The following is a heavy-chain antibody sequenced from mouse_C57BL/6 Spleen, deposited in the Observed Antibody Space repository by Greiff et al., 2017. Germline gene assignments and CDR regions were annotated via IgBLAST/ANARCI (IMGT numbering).Heavy chain of an antibody. CDR1: GFTFSSSA. J-gene: IGHJ4*01. CDR3: TRGYGNYERDAMDY. V-gene: IGHV5-9-1*02. D-gene: IGHD2-1*01. CDR2: ISSGGGYV. Sequence: EVMLVESGEGLVKPGGSLTLSCSASGFTFSSSAMSWVRQTPEKRLVWVAYISSGGGYVYYAHTLKGRFTISRDNARNTLYLQMSSLKSEDTAMYYWTRGYGNYERDAMDYWGQGTSVTVSS.